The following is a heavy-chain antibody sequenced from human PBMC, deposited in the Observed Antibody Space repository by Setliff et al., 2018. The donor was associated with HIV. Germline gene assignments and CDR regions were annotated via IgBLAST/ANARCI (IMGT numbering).Heavy chain of an antibody. J-gene: IGHJ2*01. CDR2: INPNNGGT. CDR1: GYTFTGYY. Sequence: ASVKVSCKASGYTFTGYYMHWVRQAPGQGLEWMGWINPNNGGTNYAQKFQGRVTMTRDTSISTAYMELSRLRSEDTAVYYCAREFTTVRGVTITKYFDLWGRGTLVTVSS. CDR3: AREFTTVRGVTITKYFDL. D-gene: IGHD3-10*01. V-gene: IGHV1-2*02.